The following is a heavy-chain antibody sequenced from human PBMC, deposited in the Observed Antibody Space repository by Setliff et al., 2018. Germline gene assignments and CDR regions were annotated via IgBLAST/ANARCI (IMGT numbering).Heavy chain of an antibody. J-gene: IGHJ4*02. V-gene: IGHV3-21*01. CDR3: ARGSLSGTTYPSDY. CDR2: ISSNSNYI. CDR1: GFNLNVYT. D-gene: IGHD1-7*01. Sequence: GASVRLSCVASGFNLNVYTMEWVRQAPGKGLEWVSSISSNSNYIYNADSLKGRLTVSRDNAKNSLYLQMDSLTAEDTAVYYCARGSLSGTTYPSDYWGQGTLVTVSS.